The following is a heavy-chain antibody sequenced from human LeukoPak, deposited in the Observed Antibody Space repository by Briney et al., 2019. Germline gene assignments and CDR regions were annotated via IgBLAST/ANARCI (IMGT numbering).Heavy chain of an antibody. CDR3: AKDAAYYYDSSGYYYFDY. CDR2: ISGSGGST. D-gene: IGHD3-22*01. V-gene: IGHV3-23*01. J-gene: IGHJ4*02. CDR1: GFTFSSYV. Sequence: GGSLRLSCAASGFTFSSYVMSWVRQAPGKGLEWVSAISGSGGSTYYADSVKGRFTISRDNSKNTLYLQMNSLRAEDTAVYYCAKDAAYYYDSSGYYYFDYWGQGTLATVSS.